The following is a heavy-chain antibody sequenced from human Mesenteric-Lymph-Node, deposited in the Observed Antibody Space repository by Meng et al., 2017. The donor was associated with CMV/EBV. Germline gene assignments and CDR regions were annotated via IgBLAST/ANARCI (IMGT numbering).Heavy chain of an antibody. Sequence: GESLKISCAASGFTFSSYGMHWVRQAPGKGLEWVAFIRYDGGNKYYADSVKGRFTISRDNSKNTLYLQMNSLRAEDTAVYYCAKGPTGDLYYFDYWGQGTLVTVSS. CDR2: IRYDGGNK. J-gene: IGHJ4*02. D-gene: IGHD7-27*01. V-gene: IGHV3-30*02. CDR3: AKGPTGDLYYFDY. CDR1: GFTFSSYG.